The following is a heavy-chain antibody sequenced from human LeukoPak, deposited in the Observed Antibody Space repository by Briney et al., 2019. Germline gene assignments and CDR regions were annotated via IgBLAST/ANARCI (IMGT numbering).Heavy chain of an antibody. Sequence: GESLKISCKGSGYSFTSYWIGWVRQMPGKGLEWMGIIYPRDSDTRYSPSFQGQVTISADKSTNTAYVQWSSLKASDTAIYYCVRQGHFREFDFWGQGTLVTVSS. J-gene: IGHJ4*02. CDR1: GYSFTSYW. V-gene: IGHV5-51*01. CDR2: IYPRDSDT. D-gene: IGHD3-10*01. CDR3: VRQGHFREFDF.